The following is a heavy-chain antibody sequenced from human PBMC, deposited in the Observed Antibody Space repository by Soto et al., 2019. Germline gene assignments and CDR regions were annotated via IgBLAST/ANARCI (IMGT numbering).Heavy chain of an antibody. CDR3: ARYYDILTGVIDY. Sequence: PGGPMRLRCAASGCTFSSYGMHWVRQAPGKGLEWVAVIWYDGSNKYYADSVKGRFTISRDNSKNTLYLQMNSLRAEDTAVYYCARYYDILTGVIDYWGQGTLVTVSS. CDR1: GCTFSSYG. V-gene: IGHV3-33*01. D-gene: IGHD3-9*01. J-gene: IGHJ4*02. CDR2: IWYDGSNK.